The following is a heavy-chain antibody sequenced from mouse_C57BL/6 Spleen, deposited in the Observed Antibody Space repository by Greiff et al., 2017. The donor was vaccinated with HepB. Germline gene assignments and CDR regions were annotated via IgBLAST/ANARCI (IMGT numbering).Heavy chain of an antibody. Sequence: LVESGAELARPGASVKLSCKASGYTFTSYGISWVKQRTGQGLEWIGEIYPRSGNTYYNEKFKGKATLTADKSSSTAYMELRSLTSEDSAVYFCARSPHSSGFYFDYWGQGTTLTVSS. D-gene: IGHD3-2*02. V-gene: IGHV1-81*01. CDR3: ARSPHSSGFYFDY. CDR2: IYPRSGNT. J-gene: IGHJ2*01. CDR1: GYTFTSYG.